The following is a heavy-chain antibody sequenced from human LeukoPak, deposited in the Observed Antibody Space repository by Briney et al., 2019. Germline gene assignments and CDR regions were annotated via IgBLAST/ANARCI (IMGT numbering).Heavy chain of an antibody. CDR3: ARGTTPAGAFDI. CDR2: INPSGGST. V-gene: IGHV1-46*01. CDR1: GYTFTSYY. Sequence: ASVKVSCKASGYTFTSYYIHWVRQAPGQGLEWMGIINPSGGSTSYAQKFQGRVTMTRDMSTSTVYMELSSLRSEDTAVYYCARGTTPAGAFDIWGQGTMVTVSS. J-gene: IGHJ3*02. D-gene: IGHD2-15*01.